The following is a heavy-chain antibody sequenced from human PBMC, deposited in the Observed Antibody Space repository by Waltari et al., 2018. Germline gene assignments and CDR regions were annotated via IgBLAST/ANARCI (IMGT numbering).Heavy chain of an antibody. CDR2: ISSTGDT. V-gene: IGHV3-13*01. CDR1: GFTFSSHD. Sequence: EVQLVESGGGLVQPGVSLSLPCAASGFTFSSHDMHWVRQATGKGLEGVSAISSTGDTYYAASVRGRFTISRENAQRSVYLQMNSLRAGDTALYYCATISSVAIHWGKGTTVTVSS. CDR3: ATISSVAIH. D-gene: IGHD2-15*01. J-gene: IGHJ6*04.